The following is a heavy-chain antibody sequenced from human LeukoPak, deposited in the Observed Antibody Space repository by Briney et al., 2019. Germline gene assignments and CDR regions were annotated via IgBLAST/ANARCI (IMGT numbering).Heavy chain of an antibody. V-gene: IGHV4-61*05. CDR1: GVSIRGDTYY. CDR3: ARHRPGPYDY. Sequence: SETLSLTCTVSGVSIRGDTYYWGWIRQPPGKRLEWIGYIYYSGSINYNPSLKSRVTISVDTSKKQFSLKLSSVTAADTAVYYCARHRPGPYDYWGQGTLVTVSS. CDR2: IYYSGSI. J-gene: IGHJ4*02.